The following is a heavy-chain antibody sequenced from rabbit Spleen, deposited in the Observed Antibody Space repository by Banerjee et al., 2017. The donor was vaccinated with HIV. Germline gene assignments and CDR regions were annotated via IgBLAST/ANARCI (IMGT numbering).Heavy chain of an antibody. CDR2: LTEPIFGTT. V-gene: IGHV1S45*01. CDR3: ARVGGVGVYGYATL. D-gene: IGHD6-1*01. CDR1: GLDFSSRYW. Sequence: QEQLVESGGDLVKPGASLTLTCKASGLDFSSRYWICWVRQAPGKGLEWIGLTEPIFGTTYYANWVNGRFTISSHNAQNTLYLQLKSLTAADTATYFCARVGGVGVYGYATLWGPGTLVTVS. J-gene: IGHJ6*01.